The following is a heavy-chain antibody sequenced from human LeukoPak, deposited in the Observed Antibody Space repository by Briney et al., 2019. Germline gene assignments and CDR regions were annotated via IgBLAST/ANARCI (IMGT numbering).Heavy chain of an antibody. J-gene: IGHJ5*02. CDR1: GASISSYY. Sequence: SETLSLTCTVSGASISSYYWSWIRQPPGKGLEWLGYIYYTGSPNYNPSLKSRVTISVDTSKNQFSLKLSSVTAADTAVYYCARSSGWGGYNWFDPWGQGTLVTVSS. CDR2: IYYTGSP. D-gene: IGHD6-19*01. V-gene: IGHV4-59*01. CDR3: ARSSGWGGYNWFDP.